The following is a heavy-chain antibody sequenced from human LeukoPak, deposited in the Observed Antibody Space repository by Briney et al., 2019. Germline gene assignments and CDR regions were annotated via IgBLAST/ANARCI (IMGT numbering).Heavy chain of an antibody. V-gene: IGHV4-59*01. J-gene: IGHJ4*02. CDR1: GGSFSGYY. CDR3: ARDRGYAYFIDY. D-gene: IGHD3-16*01. Sequence: SETLSLTCAVYGGSFSGYYWSWIRQPPGKGLEWIGYIFYSGSTNYNPSLKSRVTISVDTSKNQFSLKLSFVTAADTAVYYCARDRGYAYFIDYWGQGTLVTVSS. CDR2: IFYSGST.